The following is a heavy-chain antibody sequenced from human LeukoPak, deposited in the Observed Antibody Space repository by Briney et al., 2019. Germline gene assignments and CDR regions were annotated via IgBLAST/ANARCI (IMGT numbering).Heavy chain of an antibody. J-gene: IGHJ4*02. CDR2: INPNSGGT. Sequence: ASVKVSCKASGYTFTGYYMHWVRQAPGQGLEWMGWINPNSGGTNYAQKFQGRVTMTRDTSISTAYMELSRLRSDDMAVYYCASKRDNWNDVWSDYWGQGTLVTVSS. CDR1: GYTFTGYY. CDR3: ASKRDNWNDVWSDY. D-gene: IGHD1-1*01. V-gene: IGHV1-2*02.